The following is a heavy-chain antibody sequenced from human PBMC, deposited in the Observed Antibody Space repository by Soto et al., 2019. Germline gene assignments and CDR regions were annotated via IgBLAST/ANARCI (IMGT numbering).Heavy chain of an antibody. CDR1: GFTFSSYG. J-gene: IGHJ4*02. D-gene: IGHD6-19*01. Sequence: PGGSLRLSCAASGFTFSSYGMHWVRQAPGKGLEWVAVISYDGSNKYYADSVKGRFTISRDNSKNTLYLQMNSLRAEDTAVYYCAKGPLPGRIAVAGALDYWGQGTLVTVSS. CDR3: AKGPLPGRIAVAGALDY. V-gene: IGHV3-30*18. CDR2: ISYDGSNK.